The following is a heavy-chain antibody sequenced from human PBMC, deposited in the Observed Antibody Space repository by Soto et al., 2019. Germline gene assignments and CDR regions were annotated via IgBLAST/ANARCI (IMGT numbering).Heavy chain of an antibody. V-gene: IGHV3-30*18. Sequence: QVQLVESGGGVVQPGRSLRLSCAASGFTFSSYGMHWVRQAPGKGLEWVAVISYDGSNKYYADSVKGRFTISRDNSKNPLYLQMNSMRAEDTAVYYCAKDDQYYDFWSGYFIQEDNYGMDVWGQGTTVTVSS. D-gene: IGHD3-3*01. CDR3: AKDDQYYDFWSGYFIQEDNYGMDV. CDR1: GFTFSSYG. CDR2: ISYDGSNK. J-gene: IGHJ6*02.